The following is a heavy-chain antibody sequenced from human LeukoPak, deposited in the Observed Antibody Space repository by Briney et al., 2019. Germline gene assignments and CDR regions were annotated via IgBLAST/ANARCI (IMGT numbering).Heavy chain of an antibody. CDR2: IYGGGST. CDR3: ARDPYYDMPI. D-gene: IGHD3-22*01. J-gene: IGHJ3*02. CDR1: GFTFGSNY. Sequence: PGGSLRLSCAASGFTFGSNYMSWVRQAPGKGLEWVSVIYGGGSTYYADSVKGRFTISRDNSKNTLYLQMNSLRAEDTAVYYCARDPYYDMPIWGQGTMVTVSS. V-gene: IGHV3-66*01.